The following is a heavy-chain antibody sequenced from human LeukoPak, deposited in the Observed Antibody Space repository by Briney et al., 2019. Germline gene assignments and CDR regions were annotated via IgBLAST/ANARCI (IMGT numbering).Heavy chain of an antibody. CDR1: GFTFRDYT. CDR3: TRDEYDLTPHLGAFVI. CDR2: IRSGTYGGKT. J-gene: IGHJ3*02. D-gene: IGHD3/OR15-3a*01. V-gene: IGHV3-49*03. Sequence: GGSLRLSCTTSGFTFRDYTGSWCRQAPGKGVEWVGFIRSGTYGGKTELAACVKGIFSITRNDSTNVAYLQMNSLKTKDKYVDFCTRDEYDLTPHLGAFVIWDQGTLVTVSS.